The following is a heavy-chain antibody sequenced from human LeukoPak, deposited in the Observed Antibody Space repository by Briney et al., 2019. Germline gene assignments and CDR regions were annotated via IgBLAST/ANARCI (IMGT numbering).Heavy chain of an antibody. V-gene: IGHV4-39*07. J-gene: IGHJ3*02. D-gene: IGHD4-17*01. CDR1: GGSISLSYYY. CDR2: VYYSGST. Sequence: SETLSLTCSVSGGSISLSYYYWGWIRQPPGKALEWIGSVYYSGSTYYNPSLKSRGTISVDTPKNQFSLKLSSVTAADTAVYYCARSHDYGDFDAFDIWGQRTTVTASS. CDR3: ARSHDYGDFDAFDI.